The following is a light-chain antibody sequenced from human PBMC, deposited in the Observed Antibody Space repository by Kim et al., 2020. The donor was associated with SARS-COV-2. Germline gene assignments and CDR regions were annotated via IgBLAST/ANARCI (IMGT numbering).Light chain of an antibody. CDR1: ALPNQY. V-gene: IGLV3-25*03. CDR2: KDD. J-gene: IGLJ3*02. CDR3: QSADSSGSYRV. Sequence: SYELTQPPSVSVSPGQTARITCSGDALPNQYTYWYQQKPGQAPVQVIYKDDERPSGIPERFAGSTSGTTVTLIISGVQAEDEADYYCQSADSSGSYRVFGGGTKVTVL.